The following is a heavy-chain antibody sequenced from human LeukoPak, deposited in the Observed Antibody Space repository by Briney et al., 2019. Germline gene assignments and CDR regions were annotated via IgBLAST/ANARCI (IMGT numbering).Heavy chain of an antibody. CDR1: GGSISSSSYY. J-gene: IGHJ4*02. Sequence: SETLSLTCTVSGGSISSSSYYCGWIRQPPGKGLEWIGSIYYSGSTYYNPSLKSRVTISVDTSKNQFSLKLSSVTAADTAVYYCARLSRKGYWGQGTLVTVSS. CDR2: IYYSGST. V-gene: IGHV4-39*01. CDR3: ARLSRKGY.